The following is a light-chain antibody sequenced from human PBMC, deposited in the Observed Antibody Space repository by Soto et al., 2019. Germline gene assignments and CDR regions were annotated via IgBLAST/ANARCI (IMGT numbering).Light chain of an antibody. Sequence: QSALTQPASVSGSPGQSIAISCTGTTSDVGGYNYVSWYQQHPGKAPKLLIYDVVNRPSGVSNRFSGSKSGNTASLTISGLQADDEADYYCTSYTSSNTNVVFGGGTQLTGL. CDR1: TSDVGGYNY. J-gene: IGLJ2*01. V-gene: IGLV2-14*03. CDR2: DVV. CDR3: TSYTSSNTNVV.